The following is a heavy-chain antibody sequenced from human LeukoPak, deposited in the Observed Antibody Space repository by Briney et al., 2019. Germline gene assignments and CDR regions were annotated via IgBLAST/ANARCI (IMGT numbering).Heavy chain of an antibody. Sequence: AGGSLRLSCAASGFTFSSYSMNWVRQAPGKGLEWVSSISSSSSYIYYADSVKGRFTISRDNAKNSLYLQINSLRAEDTAVYYCAKLVVPAAMSDYYYYYYMDVWGKGTTVTISS. CDR1: GFTFSSYS. CDR3: AKLVVPAAMSDYYYYYYMDV. CDR2: ISSSSSYI. J-gene: IGHJ6*03. D-gene: IGHD2-2*01. V-gene: IGHV3-21*01.